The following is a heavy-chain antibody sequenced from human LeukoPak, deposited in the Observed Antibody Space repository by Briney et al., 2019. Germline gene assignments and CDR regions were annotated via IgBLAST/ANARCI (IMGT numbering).Heavy chain of an antibody. CDR1: GFIFRSYA. V-gene: IGHV3-23*01. CDR3: ARPHSSITMVRGVLGN. J-gene: IGHJ4*02. D-gene: IGHD3-10*01. Sequence: GGSLRLSCAASGFIFRSYAMSWVRRAPGKGLEWVAGFNETGDIPYYADSVRGRFTISRDTSEDTLYLQMNRLRAEDTAIYYCARPHSSITMVRGVLGNWGQGTLVTVSS. CDR2: FNETGDIP.